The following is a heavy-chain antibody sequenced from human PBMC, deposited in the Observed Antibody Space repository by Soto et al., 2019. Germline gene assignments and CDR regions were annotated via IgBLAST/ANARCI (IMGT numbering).Heavy chain of an antibody. CDR1: GFMFSSYS. V-gene: IGHV3-48*02. J-gene: IGHJ4*01. Sequence: GGSLRLSCAASGFMFSSYSMSWVRQAPGKGLEWVSYISSTSTTIYYADSVKGRFTVSRDNGKNSLYLQMHSLRDEDTALYYCATFVGYYTNIPCRSDYSGQGTLVTVSS. CDR2: ISSTSTTI. CDR3: ATFVGYYTNIPCRSDY. D-gene: IGHD2-8*01.